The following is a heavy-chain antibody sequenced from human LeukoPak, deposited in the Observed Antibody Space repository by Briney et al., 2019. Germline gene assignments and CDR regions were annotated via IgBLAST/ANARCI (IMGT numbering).Heavy chain of an antibody. CDR2: ISSSSSYI. CDR1: GFTFSSYS. D-gene: IGHD5-18*01. CDR3: ARHLSGVTGYTYGRGIDY. J-gene: IGHJ4*02. Sequence: GGSLRLSCVASGFTFSSYSMNWVRQAPGKGLEWVSFISSSSSYIYYADSVKGRFTISRDNAKNSLYVEMNTLRAEDTAVYYCARHLSGVTGYTYGRGIDYWGQGTLVTVSS. V-gene: IGHV3-21*01.